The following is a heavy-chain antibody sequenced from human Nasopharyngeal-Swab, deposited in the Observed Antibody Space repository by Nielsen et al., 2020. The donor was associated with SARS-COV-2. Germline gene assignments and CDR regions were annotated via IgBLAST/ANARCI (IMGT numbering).Heavy chain of an antibody. CDR3: ARAESTYYDFWSGYYFFDY. Sequence: GGSLRLSCAASGFTFSSYSMNWVRQAPGKGLEWVSSISSSSSYIYYADSVKGRFTISRDNAKNSLYLQMNSLRAEDTAVYYCARAESTYYDFWSGYYFFDYWGQGTLVTVSS. V-gene: IGHV3-21*01. CDR2: ISSSSSYI. J-gene: IGHJ4*02. D-gene: IGHD3-3*01. CDR1: GFTFSSYS.